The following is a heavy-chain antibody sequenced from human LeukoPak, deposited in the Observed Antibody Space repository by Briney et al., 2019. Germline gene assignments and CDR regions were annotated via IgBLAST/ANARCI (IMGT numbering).Heavy chain of an antibody. CDR2: IYYSGST. V-gene: IGHV4-59*01. CDR3: ARDFPQYVCAFDI. D-gene: IGHD2-8*01. CDR1: GGSISSYY. Sequence: PSETLSLTCTVSGGSISSYYWSWIRQPPGKGLEWIGYIYYSGSTNYNPSLKSRVTISVDTSKNQFSLKLSSVTAADTAVYYCARDFPQYVCAFDIWGQGTMVTVSS. J-gene: IGHJ3*02.